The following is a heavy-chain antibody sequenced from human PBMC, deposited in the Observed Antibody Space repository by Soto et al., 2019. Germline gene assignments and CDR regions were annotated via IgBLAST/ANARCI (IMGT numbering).Heavy chain of an antibody. CDR3: GKDHDFTGGMDV. CDR2: ISSNGGST. CDR1: GFTFSSYA. J-gene: IGHJ6*02. V-gene: IGHV3-64D*08. D-gene: IGHD2-21*02. Sequence: GGSLRLSCSASGFTFSSYAMHWVRQAPGKGLEYVSAISSNGGSTYYADSVKGRFTISRDNSKNTLYLQMSSLRAEDTAVYYWGKDHDFTGGMDVGGQGTTVTVSS.